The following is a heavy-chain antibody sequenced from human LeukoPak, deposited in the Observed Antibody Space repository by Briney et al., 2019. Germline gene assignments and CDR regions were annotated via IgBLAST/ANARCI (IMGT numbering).Heavy chain of an antibody. CDR3: ARAPSAFGDIVVVPAALNWFDP. V-gene: IGHV1-8*01. CDR2: MNPNSGNT. Sequence: ASVKVSFKASGYTFTSYDINWVRQATGQGLEWMGWMNPNSGNTGYAQKFQGRVTMTRNTSISTAYMELSSLRSEDTAVYYCARAPSAFGDIVVVPAALNWFDPWGQGTLVTVSS. J-gene: IGHJ5*02. CDR1: GYTFTSYD. D-gene: IGHD2-2*01.